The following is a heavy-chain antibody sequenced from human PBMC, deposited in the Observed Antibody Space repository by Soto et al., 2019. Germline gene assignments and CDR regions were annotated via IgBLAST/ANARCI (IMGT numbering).Heavy chain of an antibody. J-gene: IGHJ4*02. V-gene: IGHV1-69*02. CDR2: IIPILGIA. Sequence: GASVKVSCKASGGTFSSYTISWVRQAPGQGLEWMGRIIPILGIANYAQKFQGRVTITADKSTSTAYMELSSLRSEDTAVYYCARGPIHSSTFDYWGQGTLVTVSS. CDR1: GGTFSSYT. CDR3: ARGPIHSSTFDY. D-gene: IGHD6-6*01.